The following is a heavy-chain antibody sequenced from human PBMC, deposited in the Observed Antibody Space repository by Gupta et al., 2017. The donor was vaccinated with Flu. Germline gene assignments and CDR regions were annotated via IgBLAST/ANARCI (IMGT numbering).Heavy chain of an antibody. D-gene: IGHD6-19*01. CDR2: ISGSGGTT. V-gene: IGHV3-23*01. Sequence: SWVRPAPGKGLEWVSAISGSGGTTHYADSVKGRFTISRDNSKNTLYLQMNSLRAEDTAVYYCAKGDRGSGWAYWGQGTLVTVSS. J-gene: IGHJ4*02. CDR3: AKGDRGSGWAY.